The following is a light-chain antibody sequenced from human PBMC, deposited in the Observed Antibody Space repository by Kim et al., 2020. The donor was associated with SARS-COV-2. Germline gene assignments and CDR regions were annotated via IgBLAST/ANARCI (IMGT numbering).Light chain of an antibody. CDR2: DAS. J-gene: IGKJ3*01. V-gene: IGKV3-11*01. CDR3: QQRSNWALFT. CDR1: QSVSSY. Sequence: SPGERATLSCRASQSVSSYLAWYQQKPGQAPRLLIYDASNRATGIPARFSGSGSGTDFTLTISSLEPEDFAVYYCQQRSNWALFTFGPGTKVDIK.